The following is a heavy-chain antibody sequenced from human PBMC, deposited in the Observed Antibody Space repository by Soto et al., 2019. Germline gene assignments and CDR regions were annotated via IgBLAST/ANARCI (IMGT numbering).Heavy chain of an antibody. V-gene: IGHV1-46*01. CDR3: ERGLIYDSSGYYFDY. D-gene: IGHD3-22*01. J-gene: IGHJ4*02. Sequence: ASVKVSCKASGYTFTSYYMHWVRQAPGQGLEWMGIINPSGGSTRYAQKSQGRVTMTRDTSTSTVYMELSSLRSEDTAVYYCERGLIYDSSGYYFDYWGQGTLVTVSS. CDR2: INPSGGST. CDR1: GYTFTSYY.